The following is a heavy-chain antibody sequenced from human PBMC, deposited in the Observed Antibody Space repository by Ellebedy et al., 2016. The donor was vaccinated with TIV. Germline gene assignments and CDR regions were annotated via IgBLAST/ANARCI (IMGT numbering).Heavy chain of an antibody. J-gene: IGHJ4*02. D-gene: IGHD2-21*02. CDR2: IWYDGGNK. CDR1: GFIFSNYG. V-gene: IGHV3-33*01. Sequence: GESLKISCEASGFIFSNYGMHWVRQAPGEGLEWVAFIWYDGGNKYYADSVKGRLPISRDNSKNPLYLQMNNVGAEDTAVFYCARNRHVERGDCLDYWGQGTLVTVSS. CDR3: ARNRHVERGDCLDY.